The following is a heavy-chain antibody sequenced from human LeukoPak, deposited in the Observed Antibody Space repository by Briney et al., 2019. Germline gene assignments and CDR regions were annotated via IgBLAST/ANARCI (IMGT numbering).Heavy chain of an antibody. CDR1: GFTFSSYA. V-gene: IGHV3-30*04. CDR2: ISYDGSNK. Sequence: GGSLRLSCAASGFTFSSYATHWVRQAPGKGLEWVAVISYDGSNKYYADSVKGRFTISRDNSKNTLYLQMNSLRAEDTAVYYCARDRYCSGGSCYSGPPWFDPWGQGTLVTVSS. J-gene: IGHJ5*02. CDR3: ARDRYCSGGSCYSGPPWFDP. D-gene: IGHD2-15*01.